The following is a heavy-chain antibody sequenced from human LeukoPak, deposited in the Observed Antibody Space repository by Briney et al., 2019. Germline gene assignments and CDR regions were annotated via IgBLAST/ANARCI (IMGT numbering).Heavy chain of an antibody. D-gene: IGHD3-16*01. CDR1: GYTFTSYA. Sequence: ASVKVSCKASGYTFTSYAMHWVRQAPGQRLEWMGWINAGNGNTKYSQKFQGRVTITRDTSASTAYMELSSLRSEDTAVYYCARGSSSLLRSLFDYWGQGTLVTVSS. V-gene: IGHV1-3*01. J-gene: IGHJ4*02. CDR2: INAGNGNT. CDR3: ARGSSSLLRSLFDY.